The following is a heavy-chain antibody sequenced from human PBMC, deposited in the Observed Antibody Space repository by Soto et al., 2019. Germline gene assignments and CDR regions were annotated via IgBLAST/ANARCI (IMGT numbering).Heavy chain of an antibody. Sequence: LRLSCAASGFILRMYWMHCVRKSPRKGLVWISRIYNDGSYTDYADSVKGRFTIFRDNVNDTLYLQMNNLSAGDSGLYYCTRGARHISTGTGEYWGQGTQVTF. CDR3: TRGARHISTGTGEY. CDR1: GFILRMYW. V-gene: IGHV3-74*01. J-gene: IGHJ1*01. D-gene: IGHD3-16*01. CDR2: IYNDGSYT.